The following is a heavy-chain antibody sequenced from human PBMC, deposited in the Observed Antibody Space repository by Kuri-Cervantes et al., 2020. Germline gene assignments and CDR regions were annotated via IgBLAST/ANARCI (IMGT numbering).Heavy chain of an antibody. J-gene: IGHJ4*02. Sequence: GPTLMNPTQSLTLTCTFSGFSLSTSGVSVGGIRQPPGKALEWLALIYWDEDKRYSPSLKSRLTITKDTSKNQVVLTTNNMDPVDTATYYGADKDYWNDSDVWGQGTLVTVSS. D-gene: IGHD1-1*01. CDR2: IYWDEDK. CDR3: ADKDYWNDSDV. CDR1: GFSLSTSGVS. V-gene: IGHV2-5*02.